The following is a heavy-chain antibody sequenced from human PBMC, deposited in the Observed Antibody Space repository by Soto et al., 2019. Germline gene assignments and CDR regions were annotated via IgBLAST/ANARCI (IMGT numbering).Heavy chain of an antibody. V-gene: IGHV3-48*01. J-gene: IGHJ6*03. CDR3: ARDKGIAAAGTGRRVKNRYYYMDV. CDR1: GFTFSSYS. Sequence: GGSLRLSCAASGFTFSSYSMNWVRQAPGKGLEWVSYISSSSSTIYYADSVKGRFTISRDNAKNSLYLQMNSLRAEDTAVYYCARDKGIAAAGTGRRVKNRYYYMDVWGKGTTVTVSS. CDR2: ISSSSSTI. D-gene: IGHD6-13*01.